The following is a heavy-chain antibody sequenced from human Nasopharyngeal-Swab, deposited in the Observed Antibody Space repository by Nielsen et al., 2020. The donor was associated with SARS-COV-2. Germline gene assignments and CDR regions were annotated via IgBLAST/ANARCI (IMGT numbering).Heavy chain of an antibody. Sequence: GESLKISCAASGFTFSSYGMHWVRQAPGKGPEWVAVIWYDGSNKYYADSVKGRFTISRDNSKNTLYLQMNSLRAEDTAVYYCARESHPPDWGSGGMDVWGQGTTVTVSS. D-gene: IGHD7-27*01. CDR1: GFTFSSYG. J-gene: IGHJ6*02. V-gene: IGHV3-33*01. CDR3: ARESHPPDWGSGGMDV. CDR2: IWYDGSNK.